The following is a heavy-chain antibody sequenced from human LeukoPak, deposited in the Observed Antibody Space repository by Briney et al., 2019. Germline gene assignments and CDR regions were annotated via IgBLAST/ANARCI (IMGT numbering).Heavy chain of an antibody. CDR2: IISILGIA. V-gene: IGHV1-69*04. CDR1: GGTFSSYA. J-gene: IGHJ4*02. CDR3: ARAVGLWLPQLDY. Sequence: SVKVSCKASGGTFSSYAISWVRQAPGQGLEWMGRIISILGIANYAQKFQGRVTITADKSTSTAYMELSSLRSEDTAVYYCARAVGLWLPQLDYWGQGTLVTVSS. D-gene: IGHD5-18*01.